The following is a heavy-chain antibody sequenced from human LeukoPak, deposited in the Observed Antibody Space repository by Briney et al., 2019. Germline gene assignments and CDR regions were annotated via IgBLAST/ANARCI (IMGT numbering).Heavy chain of an antibody. CDR3: ARDVYLRNWFDP. D-gene: IGHD2-2*02. J-gene: IGHJ5*02. CDR2: INPNSGGT. V-gene: IGHV1-2*02. Sequence: ASVKVSCKASGYTFTGCYMHWVRQAPGQGLEWMGWINPNSGGTNYAQRFQGRVTMTRDTSISTAYMELSSLRSEDTAVYYCARDVYLRNWFDPWGQGTLVTVSS. CDR1: GYTFTGCY.